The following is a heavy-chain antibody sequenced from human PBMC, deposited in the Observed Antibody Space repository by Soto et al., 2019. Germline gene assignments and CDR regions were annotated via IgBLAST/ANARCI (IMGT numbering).Heavy chain of an antibody. CDR2: INPNSGGT. CDR1: GYTFTGYY. CDR3: ARADIAVVPAAIWAQSYYYGMDV. V-gene: IGHV1-2*04. J-gene: IGHJ6*02. D-gene: IGHD2-2*01. Sequence: QVQLVQSGAEVKKPGASVKVSCKASGYTFTGYYMHWVRQAPGQGLEWMGWINPNSGGTNYAQKFQGWVTMTRDTSISTAYMELSRLRSDDTAVYYCARADIAVVPAAIWAQSYYYGMDVWGQGTTVTVSS.